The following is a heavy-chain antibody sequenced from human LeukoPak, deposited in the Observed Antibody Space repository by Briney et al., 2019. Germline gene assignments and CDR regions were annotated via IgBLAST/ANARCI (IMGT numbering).Heavy chain of an antibody. J-gene: IGHJ6*02. CDR3: ARLNPVAGTSLNYYYGMDV. V-gene: IGHV4-59*08. D-gene: IGHD6-19*01. CDR1: GGSISSYY. Sequence: PSETLSLTCTVSGGSISSYYWSWIRQPPGKGLEWIGYIYYSGCTNYNPSLKSRVTISVDTSKNQFSLKLSSVTAADTAVYYCARLNPVAGTSLNYYYGMDVWGQGTTVTVSS. CDR2: IYYSGCT.